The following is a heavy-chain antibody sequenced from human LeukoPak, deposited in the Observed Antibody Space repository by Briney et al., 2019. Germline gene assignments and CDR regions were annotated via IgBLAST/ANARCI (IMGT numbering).Heavy chain of an antibody. CDR3: ARDAEIYYDFWSGYYAC. CDR2: IYSGGST. Sequence: PGGSLRLSCAASGFTISNNYMSWVRQAPGKGLEWVSVIYSGGSTYYADSVKGRFTISRDNSKNTLSLQMNSLRAEDTAVYYCARDAEIYYDFWSGYYACWGQGTLVTVSS. D-gene: IGHD3-3*01. J-gene: IGHJ4*02. CDR1: GFTISNNY. V-gene: IGHV3-53*01.